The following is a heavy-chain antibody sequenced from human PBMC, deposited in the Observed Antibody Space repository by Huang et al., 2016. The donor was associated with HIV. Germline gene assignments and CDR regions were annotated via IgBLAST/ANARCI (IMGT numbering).Heavy chain of an antibody. CDR3: VRDQGRLAVGGIDNWFDP. V-gene: IGHV4-59*02. Sequence: QVRLQESGPGLVKPSETLSLSCTVSGDSVSSHYWGGIRHPPGKGLEWIGTVYDSGTTKYNPRLKSRITISVDTSKNGFSLKFTSVSAADTAMYFCVRDQGRLAVGGIDNWFDPWGQGALVTVSS. CDR1: GDSVSSHY. J-gene: IGHJ5*02. CDR2: VYDSGTT. D-gene: IGHD6-19*01.